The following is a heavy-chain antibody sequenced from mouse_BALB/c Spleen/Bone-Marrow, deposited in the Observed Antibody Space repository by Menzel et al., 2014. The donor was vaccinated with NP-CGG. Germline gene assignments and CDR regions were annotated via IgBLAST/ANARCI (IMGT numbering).Heavy chain of an antibody. CDR1: GYTFSSYW. CDR3: ARGLLRPYYAMDY. D-gene: IGHD1-2*01. J-gene: IGHJ4*01. Sequence: VQLQESGAELMKPGASVKISCKATGYTFSSYWIEWVKQRPGHSLEWIGEILPGSGSTNYNEKFKGKATFTAATSSNTAYMHLSSLTSEDSAVYYCARGLLRPYYAMDYWGQGTSVTVSS. CDR2: ILPGSGST. V-gene: IGHV1-9*01.